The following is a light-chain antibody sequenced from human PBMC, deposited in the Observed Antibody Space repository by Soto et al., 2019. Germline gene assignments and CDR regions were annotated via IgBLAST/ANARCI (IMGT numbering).Light chain of an antibody. Sequence: DIQMTQSPSTLSASVGDRVTITCRASQSISSGLAWYQQKPGKAPKLLIYDASSLESGVPSRFSGSGSGTEFTLTSSRLQPDDFATYYCQQYNSYHTFGQGTKLEIK. CDR2: DAS. CDR1: QSISSG. V-gene: IGKV1-5*01. J-gene: IGKJ2*01. CDR3: QQYNSYHT.